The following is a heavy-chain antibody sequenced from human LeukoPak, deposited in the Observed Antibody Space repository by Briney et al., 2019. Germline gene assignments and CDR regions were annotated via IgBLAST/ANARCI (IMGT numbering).Heavy chain of an antibody. CDR2: ISAYNGNT. D-gene: IGHD2-2*01. CDR1: GYTFTSYG. Sequence: ASVKVSCKASGYTFTSYGISWVRQAPGQGLEWMGWISAYNGNTNYAQKLQGRVTMTTDTSTSTAYMELRSLRSDDTAVYYCARDIVVVPAAIYYYYYGMDAWGKGTTVTVSS. V-gene: IGHV1-18*04. CDR3: ARDIVVVPAAIYYYYYGMDA. J-gene: IGHJ6*04.